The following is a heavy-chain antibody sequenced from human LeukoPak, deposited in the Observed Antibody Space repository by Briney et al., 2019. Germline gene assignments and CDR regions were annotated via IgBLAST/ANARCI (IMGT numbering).Heavy chain of an antibody. CDR2: INHSGST. CDR3: AKYSYGYPNWFDP. J-gene: IGHJ5*02. V-gene: IGHV4-34*01. D-gene: IGHD5-18*01. CDR1: GGSFSGYY. Sequence: SETLSLTCAVYGGSFSGYYWSWIRQPPGKGLEWIGEINHSGSTNYNPSLKSRVIISVDTSKNQFSLKLSSVTAADTAVYYCAKYSYGYPNWFDPWGQGTLVTVSS.